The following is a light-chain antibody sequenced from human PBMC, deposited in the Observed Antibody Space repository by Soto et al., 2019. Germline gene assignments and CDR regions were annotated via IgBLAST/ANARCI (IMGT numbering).Light chain of an antibody. CDR2: GAS. CDR1: QSVSGSY. Sequence: EMVLTQSPGTLSLSPGERATLSCRASQSVSGSYLAWYQQKPGQAPRLLIYGASCRAAGIPDRFSGSGSGADFTLSISRLEPEDSAVYYCQQYGSSPPYTFGQGTKLEIK. CDR3: QQYGSSPPYT. V-gene: IGKV3-20*01. J-gene: IGKJ2*01.